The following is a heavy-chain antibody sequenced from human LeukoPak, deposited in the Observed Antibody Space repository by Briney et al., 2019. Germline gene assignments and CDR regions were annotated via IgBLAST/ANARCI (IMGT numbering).Heavy chain of an antibody. CDR2: INGGSI. V-gene: IGHV3-20*04. D-gene: IGHD2-15*01. CDR3: ARDSVVGVATWDY. CDR1: AFNFDDYG. J-gene: IGHJ4*02. Sequence: GGSLRLSCAASAFNFDDYGMSWVRPVPGKGLEWVSGINGGSIGYADSVKGRFTISRDNAKNSLYLQMNSLRVEDTAFYYCARDSVVGVATWDYWGQGTLVTVSS.